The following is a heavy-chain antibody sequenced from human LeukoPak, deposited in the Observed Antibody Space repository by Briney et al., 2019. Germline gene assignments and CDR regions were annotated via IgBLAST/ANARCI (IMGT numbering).Heavy chain of an antibody. Sequence: GGSLRLSCAASDFTFRSYAMQWVRQAQGKGLGWVSGISGSGDSTFYADSVKGRFTIFRDNSKNTLYLQMNSLRAEDTAVYYCAKYLSAKGPPYALEVWGQGTTVTVSS. V-gene: IGHV3-23*01. CDR3: AKYLSAKGPPYALEV. CDR1: DFTFRSYA. CDR2: ISGSGDST. J-gene: IGHJ6*02.